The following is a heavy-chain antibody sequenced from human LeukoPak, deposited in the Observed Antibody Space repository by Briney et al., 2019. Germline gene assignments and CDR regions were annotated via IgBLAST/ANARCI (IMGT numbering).Heavy chain of an antibody. Sequence: GPRLVKPSETLSLTCTVSGGSISSHYWSWIRQPPGKGLEWIGYIYYSGSTNYNPSLKSRVTISVDTSKNQFSLKLSSVTAADTAVYYCARGPSMPKGFDYWGQGTLVTVSS. CDR2: IYYSGST. CDR3: ARGPSMPKGFDY. D-gene: IGHD2-2*01. V-gene: IGHV4-59*08. J-gene: IGHJ4*02. CDR1: GGSISSHY.